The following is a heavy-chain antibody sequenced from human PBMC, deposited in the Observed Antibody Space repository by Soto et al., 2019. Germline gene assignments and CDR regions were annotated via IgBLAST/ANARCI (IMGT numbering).Heavy chain of an antibody. CDR3: ALSRYCSGGSCPGGGNWFDP. V-gene: IGHV4-31*03. CDR2: IYYSGST. D-gene: IGHD2-15*01. CDR1: GGSISSGGYY. J-gene: IGHJ5*02. Sequence: QVQLQESGPGLVKPSQTLSLTCTVSGGSISSGGYYWSWIRQHPGKGLEWIGYIYYSGSTYYNPSLKSRVTISVDTSKNQFSLQLSSVTAADTAVYYCALSRYCSGGSCPGGGNWFDPWGQGTLVTVSS.